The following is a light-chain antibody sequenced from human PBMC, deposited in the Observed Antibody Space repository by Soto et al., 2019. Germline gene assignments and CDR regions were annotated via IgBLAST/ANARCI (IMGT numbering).Light chain of an antibody. CDR2: EVS. CDR3: ISYTSDDVRYV. Sequence: QSALTQPASVSGTPGQSITISCIGSNSDIGIYDFVSWYQHHPDKAPKLIVSEVSHRPSGVSNRFSGSKSGNTASLTISGLQSEDEADYYCISYTSDDVRYVFGTGTKLTVL. J-gene: IGLJ1*01. CDR1: NSDIGIYDF. V-gene: IGLV2-14*01.